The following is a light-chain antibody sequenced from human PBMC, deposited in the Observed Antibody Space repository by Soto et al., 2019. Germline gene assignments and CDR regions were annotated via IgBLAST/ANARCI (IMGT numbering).Light chain of an antibody. Sequence: QSVLTQSPSASASLGASVKLTCTLSSGHSSYAIAWHQQQPEKGPRYLMKLNSDGSHSKGDGIPDRFSGSSSGAERYLTISSLQSEDEADYYCQTWGTGALWVFGGGTQLTVL. CDR2: LNSDGSH. V-gene: IGLV4-69*01. CDR3: QTWGTGALWV. CDR1: SGHSSYA. J-gene: IGLJ3*02.